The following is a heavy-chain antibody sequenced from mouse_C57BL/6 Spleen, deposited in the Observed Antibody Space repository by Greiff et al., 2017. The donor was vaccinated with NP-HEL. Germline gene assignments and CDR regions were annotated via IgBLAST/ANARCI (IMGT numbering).Heavy chain of an antibody. J-gene: IGHJ2*01. CDR2: ISSGGSYT. CDR3: ARHIGAWKYFDY. V-gene: IGHV5-6*01. D-gene: IGHD2-14*01. CDR1: GFTFSSYG. Sequence: EVKLMESGGDLVKPGGSLKLSCAASGFTFSSYGMSWVRQTPDKRLEWVATISSGGSYTYYPDSVKGRFTISRDNAKNTLYLQMSSLKSEDTAMYYCARHIGAWKYFDYWGQGTTLTVSS.